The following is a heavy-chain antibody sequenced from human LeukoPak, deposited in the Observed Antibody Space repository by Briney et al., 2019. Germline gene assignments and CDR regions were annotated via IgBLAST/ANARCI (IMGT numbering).Heavy chain of an antibody. D-gene: IGHD3-10*01. Sequence: GGSLRLSCAASGFTFSSYAMSWVRQAPGKGLEWVSAISGSGGSTYYADSVKGRFTISRDNSKNTLYLQMNSLRAEDTAVYYCAKAIARMVRGVIGGIDIWGLGTMVTVSS. J-gene: IGHJ3*02. V-gene: IGHV3-23*01. CDR1: GFTFSSYA. CDR3: AKAIARMVRGVIGGIDI. CDR2: ISGSGGST.